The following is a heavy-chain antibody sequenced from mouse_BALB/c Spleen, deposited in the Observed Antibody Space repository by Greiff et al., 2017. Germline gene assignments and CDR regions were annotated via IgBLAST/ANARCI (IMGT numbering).Heavy chain of an antibody. CDR1: GYTFTSYW. CDR2: IDPYDSET. J-gene: IGHJ4*01. V-gene: IGHV1-52*01. Sequence: VQLQQPGAELVRPGASVKLSCKASGYTFTSYWMTWVKQRPEQGLEWIGRIDPYDSETHYNQKFKDKAILTVDKSSSTAYMQLSSLTSEDSAVYYCARHGITTATYAMDYWGQGTSVTVSS. CDR3: ARHGITTATYAMDY. D-gene: IGHD1-2*01.